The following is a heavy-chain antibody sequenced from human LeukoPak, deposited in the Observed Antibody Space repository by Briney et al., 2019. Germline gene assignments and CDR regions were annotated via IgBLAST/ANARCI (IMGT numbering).Heavy chain of an antibody. J-gene: IGHJ6*02. CDR1: GFTFSSYS. V-gene: IGHV3-21*01. CDR3: ARESDCSSTSCYWEYYYYGMDV. Sequence: GGSLRLSCAASGFTFSSYSMNWVRQAPGKGLEWVSSISSSSSYIYYADSFKGRFTISRDNAKNSLYLQMNSLRAEDTAVYYCARESDCSSTSCYWEYYYYGMDVWGQGTTVTVSS. CDR2: ISSSSSYI. D-gene: IGHD2-2*01.